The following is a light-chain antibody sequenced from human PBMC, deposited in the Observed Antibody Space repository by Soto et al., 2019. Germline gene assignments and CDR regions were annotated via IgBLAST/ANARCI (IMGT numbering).Light chain of an antibody. CDR1: QDITNY. CDR2: VAS. Sequence: DIQMTQSPSSLSASVGDRVTITCQASQDITNYLHWYQPKPGKAPNLLIYVASNLEAGVPSRFSESGSGTEFTFTISRRQDQDIGTYFCQQYDTVFTFGQGTRLEIK. V-gene: IGKV1-33*01. J-gene: IGKJ5*01. CDR3: QQYDTVFT.